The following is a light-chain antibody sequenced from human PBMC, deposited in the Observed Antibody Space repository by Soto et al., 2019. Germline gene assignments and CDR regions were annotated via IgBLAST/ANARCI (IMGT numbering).Light chain of an antibody. Sequence: EMVLTQSPGTLSVSPGERATLSFRARQSGGSTFLAWYQQKPGQAPRLLIYGVSKRATGITDRFSGSGYGTDFSLDISRLEPYDCAVYYCGHVVSAPPQTFGQGTMVEI. V-gene: IGKV3-20*01. CDR3: GHVVSAPPQT. CDR1: QSGGSTF. J-gene: IGKJ1*01. CDR2: GVS.